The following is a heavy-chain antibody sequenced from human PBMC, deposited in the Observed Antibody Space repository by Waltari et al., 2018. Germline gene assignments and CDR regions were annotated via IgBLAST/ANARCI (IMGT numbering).Heavy chain of an antibody. CDR3: TRDPRVYDSSGRFFDY. CDR1: GFTFGDYV. Sequence: EVQLVESGGGLVQPGRSLRLSCTASGFTFGDYVMNWVRQAPGKGLEWVGFIRSKAYGGTTEYAASVKGRFTISRDDSKSIAYLQMNSLKTEDTAVYYCTRDPRVYDSSGRFFDYWGQGTLVTVSS. V-gene: IGHV3-49*04. CDR2: IRSKAYGGTT. J-gene: IGHJ4*02. D-gene: IGHD3-22*01.